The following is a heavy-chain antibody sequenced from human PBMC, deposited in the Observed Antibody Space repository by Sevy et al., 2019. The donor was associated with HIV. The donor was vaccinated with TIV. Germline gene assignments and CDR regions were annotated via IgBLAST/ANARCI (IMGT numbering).Heavy chain of an antibody. CDR3: ARRVRVAAADPYYYYGMDV. J-gene: IGHJ6*02. V-gene: IGHV4-39*01. CDR1: GGSISSSSYY. D-gene: IGHD6-13*01. Sequence: SDTLSLTCTVSGGSISSSSYYWGWIRQPPGKGLEWIGSIYYSGSTYYNPSLKSRVTISVDTSKNQFSLKLSSVTAADTAVCYCARRVRVAAADPYYYYGMDVWGQGTTVTVSS. CDR2: IYYSGST.